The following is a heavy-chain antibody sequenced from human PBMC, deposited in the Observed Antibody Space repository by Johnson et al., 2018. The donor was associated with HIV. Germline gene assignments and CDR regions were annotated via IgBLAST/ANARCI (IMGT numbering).Heavy chain of an antibody. Sequence: QVQLVESGGGVVQPGRSLRLSYAASGFTFSSYAMHWVRQAPGKGLEWVAVISYDGSNKYFADSVKGRFTISRDNSKNTLYLQMKSLRGEDTAVYSCARGRSSSSTAAFDIWGQGTMVTVSS. CDR1: GFTFSSYA. V-gene: IGHV3-30*04. D-gene: IGHD6-6*01. CDR2: ISYDGSNK. J-gene: IGHJ3*02. CDR3: ARGRSSSSTAAFDI.